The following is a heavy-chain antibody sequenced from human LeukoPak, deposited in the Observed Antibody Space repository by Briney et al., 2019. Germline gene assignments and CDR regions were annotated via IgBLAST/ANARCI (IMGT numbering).Heavy chain of an antibody. CDR3: ATAFGYCSGGSCYDGGH. J-gene: IGHJ4*02. Sequence: ASVKVSCKASGYTFTSYGISWVRQAPGQGLEWMGWISAYNGNTNYAQKLQGRVTMTTDTSTSTAYMELRSLRSDDTAVYYCATAFGYCSGGSCYDGGHWGQGTLVTVSP. V-gene: IGHV1-18*01. CDR1: GYTFTSYG. D-gene: IGHD2-15*01. CDR2: ISAYNGNT.